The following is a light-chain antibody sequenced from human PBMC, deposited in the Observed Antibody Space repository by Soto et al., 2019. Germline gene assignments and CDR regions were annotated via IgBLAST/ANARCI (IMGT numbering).Light chain of an antibody. Sequence: DIQMTQSPSTLSASVGDRVTITCRASQSIHNRVAWYQQKLGKAPRLLIYDASTLDSGVPSRFSGSGSGAEFTLTISRLQPDDFANYHCQQYSTSWTFGQGTKVELK. CDR2: DAS. V-gene: IGKV1-5*03. CDR1: QSIHNR. CDR3: QQYSTSWT. J-gene: IGKJ1*01.